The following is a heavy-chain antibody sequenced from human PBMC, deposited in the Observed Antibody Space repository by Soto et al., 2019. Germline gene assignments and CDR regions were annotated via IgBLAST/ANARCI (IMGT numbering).Heavy chain of an antibody. D-gene: IGHD2-15*01. Sequence: SETLSLTCTVSGGSISSYYWSWIRQPPGKGLEWIGYIYYSGSTNYNPSLKSRVTISVDTSKDQFSLRLSSVTAADTAVYYCAREPYCSGGTCLGYWGQGTLVTVSS. J-gene: IGHJ4*02. V-gene: IGHV4-59*01. CDR2: IYYSGST. CDR1: GGSISSYY. CDR3: AREPYCSGGTCLGY.